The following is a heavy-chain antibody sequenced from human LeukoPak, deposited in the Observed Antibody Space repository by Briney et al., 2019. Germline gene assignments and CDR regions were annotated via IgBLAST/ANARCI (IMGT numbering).Heavy chain of an antibody. D-gene: IGHD6-13*01. V-gene: IGHV1-18*01. CDR1: GYIFGSYG. Sequence: ASVKVSCKASGYIFGSYGIGWVRQAPGQGLQWVGWISAYNHKPDYAQNFQGRVTMTTDTSTSTAYMELRSLRSDDTAVYYCARIGVSVSAAGRYTDAFDIWGQGTMVTVSS. CDR2: ISAYNHKP. J-gene: IGHJ3*02. CDR3: ARIGVSVSAAGRYTDAFDI.